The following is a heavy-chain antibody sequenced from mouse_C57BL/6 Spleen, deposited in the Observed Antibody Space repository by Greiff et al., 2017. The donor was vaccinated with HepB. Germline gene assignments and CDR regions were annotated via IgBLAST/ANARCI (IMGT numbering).Heavy chain of an antibody. CDR1: GYTFTSYW. D-gene: IGHD1-1*01. CDR3: ARGTLTTVDAMDY. V-gene: IGHV1-59*01. J-gene: IGHJ4*01. CDR2: IDPSDSYT. Sequence: QVQLQQPGAELVRPGTSVKLSCKASGYTFTSYWMHWVKQRPGQGLEWIGVIDPSDSYTNYNQKFKGKATLTVDTSSSTAYMQLSSLTSEDSAVYYCARGTLTTVDAMDYWGQGTSVTVSS.